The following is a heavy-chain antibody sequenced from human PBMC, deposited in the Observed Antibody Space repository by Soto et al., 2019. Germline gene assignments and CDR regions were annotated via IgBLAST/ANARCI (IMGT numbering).Heavy chain of an antibody. D-gene: IGHD3-3*01. CDR1: GYTFTSYG. J-gene: IGHJ4*02. CDR3: ARIYSTIFGVVIMAFDY. Sequence: GASVKVSCKASGYTFTSYGISWARQAPGQGLEWMGWISAYNGNTNYAQKLQGRVTMTTDTSTSTAYMELRSLRSDDTAVYYCARIYSTIFGVVIMAFDYWGQGTLVTVSS. V-gene: IGHV1-18*01. CDR2: ISAYNGNT.